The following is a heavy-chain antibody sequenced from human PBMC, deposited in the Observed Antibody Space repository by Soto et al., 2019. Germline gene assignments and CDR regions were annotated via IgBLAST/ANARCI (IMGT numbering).Heavy chain of an antibody. D-gene: IGHD4-17*01. J-gene: IGHJ4*02. CDR3: ARDFRPPYGVGYCDY. Sequence: EVQLVESGGGLVQPGGSLRLSCAASGFTVSSNYMSWVRQAPGKGLEWGSVIYRGGSTYYAYSVKRRVTISRHNSKNTLYLLMNSMRAEDTAVYYCARDFRPPYGVGYCDYWGKGTLVTVSS. CDR2: IYRGGST. V-gene: IGHV3-53*04. CDR1: GFTVSSNY.